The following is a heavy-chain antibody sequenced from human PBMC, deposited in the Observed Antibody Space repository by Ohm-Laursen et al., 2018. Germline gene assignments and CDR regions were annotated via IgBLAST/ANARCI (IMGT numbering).Heavy chain of an antibody. D-gene: IGHD3-10*01. CDR3: ARGGIHSGSAPDY. J-gene: IGHJ4*02. V-gene: IGHV4-4*07. CDR1: GGSISSYY. Sequence: GTLSLTWAVSGGSISSYYWSWIRQPAGEGLEWIGRIYSSGSTDYNPSLKSRVTLSVDTSKNQFSLKLTSVAAADTAVYYCARGGIHSGSAPDYWGQGSLVTISS. CDR2: IYSSGST.